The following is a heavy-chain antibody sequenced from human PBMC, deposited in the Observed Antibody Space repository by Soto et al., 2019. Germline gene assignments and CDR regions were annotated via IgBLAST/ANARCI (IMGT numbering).Heavy chain of an antibody. J-gene: IGHJ6*02. Sequence: SVKVSCKASGGTFSSYAISWVRQAPGQGLGWMGGIIPIFGTTNYAQKFQERVTITRDMSTSTAYMELSSLRSEDTAVYYCAADLLRDYYDSSGYYYGYYYGMDVWGQGTTVTVSS. CDR2: IIPIFGTT. D-gene: IGHD3-22*01. CDR1: GGTFSSYA. CDR3: AADLLRDYYDSSGYYYGYYYGMDV. V-gene: IGHV1-69*05.